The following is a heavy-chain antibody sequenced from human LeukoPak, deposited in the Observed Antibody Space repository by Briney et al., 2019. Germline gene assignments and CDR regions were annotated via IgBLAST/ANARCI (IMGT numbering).Heavy chain of an antibody. J-gene: IGHJ4*02. CDR3: ARTRLYSSSWYYFDY. D-gene: IGHD6-13*01. Sequence: SETLSLTCTVSGASIGSYYWSWIRQPPGKGLEWIGYIYYSGSTNYNPSLKSRVTMSVDTSKNHFSLKLTSVTAADTAVYYCARTRLYSSSWYYFDYWGRGTLVAVSS. V-gene: IGHV4-59*01. CDR2: IYYSGST. CDR1: GASIGSYY.